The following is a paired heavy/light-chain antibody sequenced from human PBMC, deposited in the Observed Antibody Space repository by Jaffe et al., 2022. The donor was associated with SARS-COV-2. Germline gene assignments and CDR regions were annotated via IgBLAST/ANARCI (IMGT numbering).Heavy chain of an antibody. Sequence: QVQLQESGPGLVKPSETLSLSCNVSGGSITSYSWSWIRQSPGRGLEWIAYIYYSGSPKYNPSLKSRVSISVDTSKNQFSLKLNSVTAADTAVYYCARSPRWCSGSSCNPLHFDSWGQGTLVTVSS. CDR2: IYYSGSP. CDR1: GGSITSYS. D-gene: IGHD2-15*01. V-gene: IGHV4-59*01. CDR3: ARSPRWCSGSSCNPLHFDS. J-gene: IGHJ4*02.
Light chain of an antibody. V-gene: IGKV1-27*01. CDR2: AAS. Sequence: DIQMTQSPSSLSASVGDRVTITCRASQGISNDVAWYQQKPGKVPKLLIYAASTLQSGAPSRFSGSGSGTDFTLTISSLQPEDVATYYCQKYYSVPLTFGGGTKVEIK. J-gene: IGKJ4*01. CDR3: QKYYSVPLT. CDR1: QGISND.